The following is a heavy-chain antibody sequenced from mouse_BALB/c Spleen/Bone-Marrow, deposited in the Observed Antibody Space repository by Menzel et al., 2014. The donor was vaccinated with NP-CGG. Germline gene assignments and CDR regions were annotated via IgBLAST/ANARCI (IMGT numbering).Heavy chain of an antibody. CDR3: AMNYYGSSLFAY. Sequence: EVQLQESGAELVKPGASVKLSCTASGFNIKDTYMHWVKQRPEQGLEWIGRIDPANGNTKYDPKFQGKATITADTSSNTAYLQLSSLTSEDTAVYYCAMNYYGSSLFAYWGQGTLVTVSA. J-gene: IGHJ3*01. D-gene: IGHD1-1*01. V-gene: IGHV14-3*02. CDR1: GFNIKDTY. CDR2: IDPANGNT.